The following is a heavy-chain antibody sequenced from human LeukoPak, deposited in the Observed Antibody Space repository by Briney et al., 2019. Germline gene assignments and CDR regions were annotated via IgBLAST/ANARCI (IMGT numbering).Heavy chain of an antibody. Sequence: PGGSLRLSCAASGFTFSSYSMNWVRQAPGKGLEWVSSISSSSGYIYYADSVKGRFTISRDNAKNSLYLQMNSLRAEDTAVYYCARGEPYYYDSSGYPEPDFDYWGQGTLVTVSS. D-gene: IGHD3-22*01. CDR3: ARGEPYYYDSSGYPEPDFDY. J-gene: IGHJ4*02. CDR1: GFTFSSYS. V-gene: IGHV3-21*01. CDR2: ISSSSGYI.